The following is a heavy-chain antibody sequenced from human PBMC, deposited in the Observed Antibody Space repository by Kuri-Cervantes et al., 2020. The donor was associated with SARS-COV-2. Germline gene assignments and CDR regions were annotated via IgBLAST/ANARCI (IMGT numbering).Heavy chain of an antibody. J-gene: IGHJ4*02. D-gene: IGHD3-22*01. V-gene: IGHV3-23*01. CDR1: GFTFSSNA. CDR3: AKDWDSRGYYLFDH. CDR2: LSGSGVST. Sequence: GGSLRLSCAASGFTFSSNAMSWVRQAPGKGLEWVPGLSGSGVSTYYAESVKGRFTISRDNSKNTLYLQMNSLRAEDTAVYYCAKDWDSRGYYLFDHWGQGTLVTDSS.